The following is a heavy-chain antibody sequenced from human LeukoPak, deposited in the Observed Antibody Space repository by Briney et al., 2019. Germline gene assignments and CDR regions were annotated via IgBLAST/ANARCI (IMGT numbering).Heavy chain of an antibody. V-gene: IGHV3-23*01. D-gene: IGHD2-2*02. CDR2: ISGSGGST. J-gene: IGHJ4*02. Sequence: GGSLRLSCAACGFTFSSYAMSGGRQAPGKGVEWVSAISGSGGSTYYADSVKGRFTFSRDNAKNTLYLQMNSLRAEDTAVYYWARSDCSSTSCYINYWGQGTLVSVST. CDR1: GFTFSSYA. CDR3: ARSDCSSTSCYINY.